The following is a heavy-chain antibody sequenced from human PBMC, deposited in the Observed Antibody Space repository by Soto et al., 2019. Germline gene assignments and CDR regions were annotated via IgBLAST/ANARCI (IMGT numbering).Heavy chain of an antibody. J-gene: IGHJ4*02. D-gene: IGHD6-13*01. CDR3: ATLITTIAAAGIDFDY. CDR2: ISSNGGST. Sequence: EVQLVESGGGLVQPGGSLRLSCAASGFTFSSYAMHWVRQAPGKGLEYVSAISSNGGSTYYANSVKGRFTISRDNSKNTLYLQMGSLRAEDMAVYYCATLITTIAAAGIDFDYWGQGTLVTVSS. V-gene: IGHV3-64*01. CDR1: GFTFSSYA.